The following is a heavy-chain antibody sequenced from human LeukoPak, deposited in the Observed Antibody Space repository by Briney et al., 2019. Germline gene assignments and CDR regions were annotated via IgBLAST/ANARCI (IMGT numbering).Heavy chain of an antibody. V-gene: IGHV3-23*01. D-gene: IGHD1-26*01. CDR1: GFTFSSYA. Sequence: SGGSLRLSCAASGFTFSSYAMSWVRQAPGKGLEWVSAISGSGGSTYYADSVKGRFTISRDNSKNTLYLQMNSLRAEDTAVYYCAKCRTWELLVDYWGQGTLVTVSS. J-gene: IGHJ4*02. CDR3: AKCRTWELLVDY. CDR2: ISGSGGST.